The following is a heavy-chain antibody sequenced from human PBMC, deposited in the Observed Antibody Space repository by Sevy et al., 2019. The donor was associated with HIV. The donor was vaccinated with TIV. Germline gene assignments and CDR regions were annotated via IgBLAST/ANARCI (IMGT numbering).Heavy chain of an antibody. J-gene: IGHJ4*02. CDR1: GFTFGNYA. V-gene: IGHV3-23*01. Sequence: GGSLRLSCAASGFTFGNYAMTWVRQAAGKGLEWVSSISGTGGTTYYADSVKGRFTISRDNSKNTLYIQMHSLRAEDTAVYYCSNDRIEGARKLDYWGQGTLVTVSS. D-gene: IGHD1-26*01. CDR3: SNDRIEGARKLDY. CDR2: ISGTGGTT.